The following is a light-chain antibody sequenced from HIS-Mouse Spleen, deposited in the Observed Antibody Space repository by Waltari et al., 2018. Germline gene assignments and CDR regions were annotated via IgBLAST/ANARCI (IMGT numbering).Light chain of an antibody. CDR3: QQLNSYPPT. J-gene: IGKJ1*01. Sequence: DIQLTQSPSFLSASVGDRVTITCRASQGISSYLAWYQQKPGKAPKLLIYAASTLQSGVPSRISGSGSGTEFTLTIRSLQPEDFATYYCQQLNSYPPTFGQGTKVEIK. CDR1: QGISSY. V-gene: IGKV1-9*01. CDR2: AAS.